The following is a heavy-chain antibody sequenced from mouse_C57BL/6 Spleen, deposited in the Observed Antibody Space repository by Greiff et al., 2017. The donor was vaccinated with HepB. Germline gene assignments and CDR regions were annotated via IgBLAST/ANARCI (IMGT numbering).Heavy chain of an antibody. Sequence: VKLQQSDAELVKPGASVKISCKVSGYTFTDHTIHWMKQRPEQGLEWIGYIYPRDGSTKYNEKFKGKATLTADKSSSTAYMQLNSLTSEDSAVYFCARRSFYYYGSSPYFDYWGQGTTLTVSS. D-gene: IGHD1-1*01. CDR1: GYTFTDHT. V-gene: IGHV1-78*01. CDR3: ARRSFYYYGSSPYFDY. J-gene: IGHJ2*01. CDR2: IYPRDGST.